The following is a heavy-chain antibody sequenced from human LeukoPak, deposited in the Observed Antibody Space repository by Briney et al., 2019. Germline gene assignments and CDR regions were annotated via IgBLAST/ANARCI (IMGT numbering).Heavy chain of an antibody. D-gene: IGHD3-10*01. CDR1: GCTFTSSD. CDR3: ARAPVNMVRGVSYYYYAMDV. CDR2: ISSYNGNT. J-gene: IGHJ6*04. Sequence: ASVKVSCKASGCTFTSSDISWVRQAPGQGLEWMGSISSYNGNTNYAQNLQGRGTMTADTSTSTAYMELRSLRSDDTAVYYCARAPVNMVRGVSYYYYAMDVWGKGTTVTVSS. V-gene: IGHV1-18*04.